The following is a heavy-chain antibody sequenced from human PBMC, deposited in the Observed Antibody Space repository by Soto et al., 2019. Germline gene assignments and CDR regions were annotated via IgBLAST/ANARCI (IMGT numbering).Heavy chain of an antibody. D-gene: IGHD3-10*01. CDR2: ISGSGGST. Sequence: PGGSLILSWAASGFTFSSDSMSWVRQAPGKGLEWVSAISGSGGSTYYADSVKGRFTISRDNSKNTLYLQMNSLRAEDTAVYYCANPVGSGRTNWLDPWGQGTLVTVSS. CDR3: ANPVGSGRTNWLDP. CDR1: GFTFSSDS. J-gene: IGHJ5*02. V-gene: IGHV3-23*01.